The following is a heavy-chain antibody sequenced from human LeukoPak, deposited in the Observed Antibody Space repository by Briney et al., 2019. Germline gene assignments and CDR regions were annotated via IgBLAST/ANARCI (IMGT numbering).Heavy chain of an antibody. J-gene: IGHJ3*02. Sequence: ASVKVSCKVSGYTLTELSMHWVRQAPGKGLEWMGGFDPEDGETIYAQKFQGRVTMTEDTSTDTAYMELSSLRSDDTAVYYCARGSVNHDAFDIWGQGTMVTVSS. V-gene: IGHV1-24*01. D-gene: IGHD4-23*01. CDR3: ARGSVNHDAFDI. CDR1: GYTLTELS. CDR2: FDPEDGET.